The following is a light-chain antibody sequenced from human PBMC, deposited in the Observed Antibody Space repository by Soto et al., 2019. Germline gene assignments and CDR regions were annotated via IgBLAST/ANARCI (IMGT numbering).Light chain of an antibody. CDR2: DAF. V-gene: IGKV3-11*01. CDR3: QQRSSWPRT. J-gene: IGKJ1*01. Sequence: EIVLTQSPATLSLSPGERATLSCRASQSVGTYLAWYQQKPGQAPRLLIYDAFNRATGIPARFSGSGSGTDFTLTISSLEPEDFAVYYCQQRSSWPRTFGQGTKVDIK. CDR1: QSVGTY.